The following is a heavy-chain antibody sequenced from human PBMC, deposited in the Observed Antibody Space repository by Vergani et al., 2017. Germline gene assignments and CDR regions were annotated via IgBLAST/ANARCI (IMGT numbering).Heavy chain of an antibody. J-gene: IGHJ4*02. Sequence: EVHLLESGGGLVQSGGSLRLSCAASGFTFSNSAVSWVRQAPGRGLAWVSGISGQNFRAHYADSVKGRFTISRDDSKNTVYLQINSLRAEDTAFYYCADLYGDDGFSPFWGQGTLVTVSS. CDR2: ISGQNFRA. D-gene: IGHD2-21*01. CDR3: ADLYGDDGFSPF. CDR1: GFTFSNSA. V-gene: IGHV3-23*01.